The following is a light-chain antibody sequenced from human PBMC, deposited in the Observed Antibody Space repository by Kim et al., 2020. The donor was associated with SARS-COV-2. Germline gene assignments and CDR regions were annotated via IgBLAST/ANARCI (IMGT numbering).Light chain of an antibody. CDR2: EVT. J-gene: IGLJ3*02. CDR1: NSDIGSYNL. V-gene: IGLV2-23*02. CDR3: CSHASGSNWV. Sequence: QSALTQPASVSGSSGQSITISCAGTNSDIGSYNLVSWYQQRPGKAPKLMIYEVTKRPSGVSNRFSGSRSGNTASLTISGLQAEDEGDYYCCSHASGSNWVFGGGTKLTVL.